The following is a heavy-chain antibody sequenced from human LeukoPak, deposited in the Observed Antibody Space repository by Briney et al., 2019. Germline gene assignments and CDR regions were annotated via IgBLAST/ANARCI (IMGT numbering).Heavy chain of an antibody. Sequence: GGSLRLSCAASGFTFSSYWMSWVRQAPGKGLEWVANIKQDGSEKYYVDSVKGRFTTSRDNAKNSLYLQMNSLRAEDTAVYYCARAGPFGESYFDYWGQGTLVTVSS. CDR3: ARAGPFGESYFDY. J-gene: IGHJ4*02. V-gene: IGHV3-7*01. CDR1: GFTFSSYW. D-gene: IGHD3-10*01. CDR2: IKQDGSEK.